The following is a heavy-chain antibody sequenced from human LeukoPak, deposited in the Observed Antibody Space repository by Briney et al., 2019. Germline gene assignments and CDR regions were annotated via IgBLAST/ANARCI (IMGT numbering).Heavy chain of an antibody. J-gene: IGHJ6*02. Sequence: SETLSLTCTVSGGSISSYYWSWIRQPPGKGLEWIGYIYYSGSTNYNPSLKSRVTISVDTSKNQFSLKLSSVTAADTAVYYCAGGYSGYDLDPTPHYYGMDVWGQGTTVTVSS. CDR2: IYYSGST. CDR1: GGSISSYY. CDR3: AGGYSGYDLDPTPHYYGMDV. D-gene: IGHD5-12*01. V-gene: IGHV4-59*12.